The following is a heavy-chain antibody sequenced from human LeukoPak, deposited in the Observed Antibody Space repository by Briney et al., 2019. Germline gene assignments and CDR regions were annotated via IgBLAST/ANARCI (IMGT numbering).Heavy chain of an antibody. D-gene: IGHD6-19*01. J-gene: IGHJ4*02. CDR3: AKEVSWRVAGTMGLDY. CDR1: GFTFSSYA. CDR2: TTTRSGST. Sequence: GGSLRLSCAASGFTFSSYAMSWVRQAPGKGLEWVSTTTTRSGSTYYADSVKGRFTISRDNSKNTLHLQMNSLRAEDTAVYYCAKEVSWRVAGTMGLDYWGQGTLVTVSS. V-gene: IGHV3-23*01.